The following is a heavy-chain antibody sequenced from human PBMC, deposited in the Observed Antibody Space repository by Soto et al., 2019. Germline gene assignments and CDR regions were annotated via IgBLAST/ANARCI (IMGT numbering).Heavy chain of an antibody. Sequence: SETLSLTCTVSGGSISGGGYYWSWIRQNPGKGLEWIGYIYYSGSTYYNPSLKSRVTISVDTSKNQFSLKLTSVTVADTAVYYCARAYSGRWDSHLNWFDPWGQGTLVTVSS. CDR2: IYYSGST. J-gene: IGHJ5*02. D-gene: IGHD6-13*01. V-gene: IGHV4-31*03. CDR1: GGSISGGGYY. CDR3: ARAYSGRWDSHLNWFDP.